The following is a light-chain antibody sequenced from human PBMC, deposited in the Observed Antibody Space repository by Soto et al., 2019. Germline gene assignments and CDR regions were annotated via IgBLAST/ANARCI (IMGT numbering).Light chain of an antibody. V-gene: IGKV3-20*01. Sequence: EIVLTQSPGTLSLSPGERATLSCRASQSVSSSYLAWYQQKPGQAPRLLIYSASSRATGIPDRFSGSGSGTDFTLTFSRLDPEDFAVYYCQQYGSSPRYTFGQGTKLEIK. CDR3: QQYGSSPRYT. J-gene: IGKJ2*01. CDR2: SAS. CDR1: QSVSSSY.